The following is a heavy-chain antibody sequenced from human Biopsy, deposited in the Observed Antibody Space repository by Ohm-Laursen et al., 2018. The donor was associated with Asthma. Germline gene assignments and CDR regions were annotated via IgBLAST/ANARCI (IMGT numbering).Heavy chain of an antibody. CDR1: GFKFDEYT. Sequence: SPRLSCTASGFKFDEYTMHWVRQAPGKGLEWVSGISWNSATIGYADSVEGRFTISRDNAKNSVFLHMDSLRPEDTAFYYCAKVRSDWVITESFDYWGQGTLVTVSS. J-gene: IGHJ4*02. V-gene: IGHV3-9*01. D-gene: IGHD3-22*01. CDR2: ISWNSATI. CDR3: AKVRSDWVITESFDY.